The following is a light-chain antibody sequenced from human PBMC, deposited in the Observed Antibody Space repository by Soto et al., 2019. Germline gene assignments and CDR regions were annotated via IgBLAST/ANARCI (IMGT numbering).Light chain of an antibody. V-gene: IGKV4-1*01. CDR3: HQYYTTPAIT. CDR2: WAS. J-gene: IGKJ5*01. Sequence: DIVMTQSPDSLAVSLGERATINCKSSQSVLYSSNNKNYLAWYQQKPGQPPKLLIYWASTRESGVPDRFSGSGSRTDFTLTISSLQAEDVAVYYCHQYYTTPAITFGQGTRLEIK. CDR1: QSVLYSSNNKNY.